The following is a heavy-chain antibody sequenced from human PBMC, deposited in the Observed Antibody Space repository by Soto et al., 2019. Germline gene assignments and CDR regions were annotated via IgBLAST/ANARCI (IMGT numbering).Heavy chain of an antibody. CDR2: IYYSGST. Sequence: QVQLQESGPGLVKPSETLSLTCTVSGGSISSYYWSWIRQPPGKGLEWIGYIYYSGSTNYNPSRKSRVTISVDTSKNQFSLKLSSVTAADTAVYYCARGATMDDYWGQGTLVTVSS. V-gene: IGHV4-59*01. CDR3: ARGATMDDY. CDR1: GGSISSYY. J-gene: IGHJ4*02. D-gene: IGHD5-12*01.